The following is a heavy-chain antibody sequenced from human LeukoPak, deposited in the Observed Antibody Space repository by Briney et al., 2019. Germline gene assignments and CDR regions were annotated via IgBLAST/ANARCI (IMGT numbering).Heavy chain of an antibody. V-gene: IGHV3-23*01. CDR2: ISATGGST. CDR3: AKSPARISPARFDL. Sequence: GGSLRLSCAASGFTFSSFVLGWIRQAPGKGLELVSHISATGGSTYSIDSVKGRFSISRDNSKSTLFLQMNSLRADDTAFYYCAKSPARISPARFDLWGRGTLVTVSS. CDR1: GFTFSSFV. J-gene: IGHJ4*02. D-gene: IGHD2-2*01.